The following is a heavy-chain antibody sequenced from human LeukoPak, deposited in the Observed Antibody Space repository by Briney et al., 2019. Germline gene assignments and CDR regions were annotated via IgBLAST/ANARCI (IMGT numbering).Heavy chain of an antibody. J-gene: IGHJ4*02. CDR1: GGSIISTTYY. Sequence: SETLSLTCTVSGGSIISTTYYWGWIRQPPGKGLEWIASVYYSGSTYYNPSLKSRVTMSIDTSKNQFSLKLSSVTAADTAVYYCARPGPAAAGTGWDYWGQGTLVNVSS. CDR2: VYYSGST. V-gene: IGHV4-39*01. CDR3: ARPGPAAAGTGWDY. D-gene: IGHD6-13*01.